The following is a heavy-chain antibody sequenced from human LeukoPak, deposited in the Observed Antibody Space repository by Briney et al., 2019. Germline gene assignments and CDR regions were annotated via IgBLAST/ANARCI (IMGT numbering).Heavy chain of an antibody. D-gene: IGHD3-22*01. Sequence: KPSETLSLTCTVSGGSISSYYWSWIRQPPGKGLEWIGYIYYSGSTNYNPSLKSRVTISVDTSKNQFSLKLSSVTAADTAVYYCARSSGPGGGYYSNDAFDIWGQGTMVTVSS. V-gene: IGHV4-59*01. CDR1: GGSISSYY. CDR2: IYYSGST. CDR3: ARSSGPGGGYYSNDAFDI. J-gene: IGHJ3*02.